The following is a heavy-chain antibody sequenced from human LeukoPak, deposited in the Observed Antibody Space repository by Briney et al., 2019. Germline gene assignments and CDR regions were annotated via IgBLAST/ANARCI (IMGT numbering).Heavy chain of an antibody. D-gene: IGHD6-19*01. CDR1: GYTFTSYA. V-gene: IGHV1-3*01. CDR3: ARDSSGWYYFDY. Sequence: ASVKVSCKASGYTFTSYAVHWVRQAPGQRLEWMGWINAGNGNTKYSQKFQGRATITRDTSASTAYMELSSLRSEDTAVYYCARDSSGWYYFDYWGQGTLVTVSS. CDR2: INAGNGNT. J-gene: IGHJ4*02.